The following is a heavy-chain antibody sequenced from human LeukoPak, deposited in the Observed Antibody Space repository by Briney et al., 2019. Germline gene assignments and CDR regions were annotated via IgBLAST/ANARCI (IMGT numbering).Heavy chain of an antibody. CDR1: GFTFSSSE. J-gene: IGHJ4*02. Sequence: GGSLRLSCVASGFTFSSSEMNWVRQAPGKGLEWVSYISSSGSTKYYADSVKGRFTISRDNAKNSLYLQMNSLRAEDTAVYYCASNVDTATRAYWGQGTLVTVSS. V-gene: IGHV3-48*03. D-gene: IGHD5-18*01. CDR2: ISSSGSTK. CDR3: ASNVDTATRAY.